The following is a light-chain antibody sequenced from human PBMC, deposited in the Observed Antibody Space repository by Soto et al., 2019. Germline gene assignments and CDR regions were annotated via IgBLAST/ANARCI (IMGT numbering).Light chain of an antibody. CDR1: QGIRND. CDR2: AAS. CDR3: LQHNTYPRT. J-gene: IGKJ1*01. Sequence: DVQMTQSPSSLSASVGDRVTITCRASQGIRNDLAWYQQKPRKAPKRLIYAASSLQSGVPSRFSGGGSGTDFTLTISSLQPEDFATYYCLQHNTYPRTFGQGTKVEIK. V-gene: IGKV1-17*01.